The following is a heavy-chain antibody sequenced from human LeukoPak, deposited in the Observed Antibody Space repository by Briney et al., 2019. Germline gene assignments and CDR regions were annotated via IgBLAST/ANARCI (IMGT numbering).Heavy chain of an antibody. CDR1: GYTFTSYG. CDR2: ISAYNGNT. V-gene: IGHV1-18*01. Sequence: ASVKVSCRVCGYTFTSYGISWVRQPPGQGLEWMGWISAYNGNTNYAQKLQGRVTITTDTSTSTAYTELRSLRSDDTAVYYCARDDLLERDYWGQGTLVTVSS. D-gene: IGHD1-1*01. CDR3: ARDDLLERDY. J-gene: IGHJ4*02.